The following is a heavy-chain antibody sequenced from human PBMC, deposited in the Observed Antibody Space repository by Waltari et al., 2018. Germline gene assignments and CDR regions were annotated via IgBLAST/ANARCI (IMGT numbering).Heavy chain of an antibody. D-gene: IGHD5-12*01. Sequence: EVQLVESGGGLVKPGGSLRLSCAASGFTFSSYSMNWVRQAPGKGLEWVSSISSSSSYIYYADSVKGRFTISRDNAKNSLYLQMNSLRAEDTAVYYCARDLSRYSGYDEALDYWGQGTLVTVSS. CDR3: ARDLSRYSGYDEALDY. V-gene: IGHV3-21*01. CDR1: GFTFSSYS. CDR2: ISSSSSYI. J-gene: IGHJ4*02.